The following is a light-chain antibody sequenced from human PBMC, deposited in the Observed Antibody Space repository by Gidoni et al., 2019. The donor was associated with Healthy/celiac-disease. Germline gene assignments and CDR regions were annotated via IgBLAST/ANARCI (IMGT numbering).Light chain of an antibody. J-gene: IGLJ2*01. Sequence: SYVLTQPPPVSVSPGKPARITCGGNNIGSKSVHWYQQKPGQAPVLVIYDDSDRPSGIPERFSGSNSGNTATLTISRVEAGDEADYYCQVWDSSSDHPQVVFGGGTKLTVL. CDR1: NIGSKS. CDR3: QVWDSSSDHPQVV. V-gene: IGLV3-21*04. CDR2: DDS.